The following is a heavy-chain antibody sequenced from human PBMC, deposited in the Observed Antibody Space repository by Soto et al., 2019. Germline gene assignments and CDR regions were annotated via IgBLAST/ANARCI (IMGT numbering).Heavy chain of an antibody. D-gene: IGHD3-10*01. V-gene: IGHV1-69*13. CDR1: GGTFSSYA. CDR2: IIPIFGTA. CDR3: ARVRIPMVRGVIITSVAPFDF. J-gene: IGHJ4*02. Sequence: SVKVSCKASGGTFSSYAISWVRQAPGQGLEWMGGIIPIFGTANYAQKFQVRVTITADESTSIAYMELSSLRSEDTAVYYCARVRIPMVRGVIITSVAPFDFWGQGTLVTVSS.